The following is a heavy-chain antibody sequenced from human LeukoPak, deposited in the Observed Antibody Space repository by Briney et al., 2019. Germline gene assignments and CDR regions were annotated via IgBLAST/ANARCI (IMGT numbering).Heavy chain of an antibody. CDR2: MSASGGST. V-gene: IGHV3-23*01. CDR3: AKGASASRHFDY. J-gene: IGHJ4*02. D-gene: IGHD1-26*01. CDR1: GFTFINCA. Sequence: GGSLILSCASSGFTFINCAMNWVRQAAGKGLEGVSDMSASGGSTNYADAVKGRFSVSRQNSKNTPYLQMNSMRAEDEAVYYCAKGASASRHFDYWGQGTLVTVSS.